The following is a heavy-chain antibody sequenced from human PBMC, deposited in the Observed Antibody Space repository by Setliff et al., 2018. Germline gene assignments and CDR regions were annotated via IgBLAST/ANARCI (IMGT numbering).Heavy chain of an antibody. Sequence: ASVKVSCKTSGYPFTHQGISWVRQAPGQGLEWMGWISAYIGDTNFIQKFHDRVTMTTDRSTSTAYMELRSLGSDDTAMYYCARGGYGGYHEALDIWGQGTMVTV. CDR1: GYPFTHQG. J-gene: IGHJ3*02. V-gene: IGHV1-18*01. CDR2: ISAYIGDT. D-gene: IGHD5-12*01. CDR3: ARGGYGGYHEALDI.